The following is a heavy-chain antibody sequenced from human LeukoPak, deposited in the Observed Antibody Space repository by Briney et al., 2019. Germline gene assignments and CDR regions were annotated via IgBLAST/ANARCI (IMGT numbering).Heavy chain of an antibody. V-gene: IGHV4-39*07. Sequence: SETLSLTCTVSGGSISSTTHYWSWIRQPPGKGPEWIGSIYYSGSTYYNPSLKSRVTISVDTSKNQFSLKLSSVTAADTAVYYCARVPELFRGYYDSSGYYGPYGDYWGQGTLVTVSS. CDR2: IYYSGST. CDR1: GGSISSTTHY. J-gene: IGHJ4*02. D-gene: IGHD3-22*01. CDR3: ARVPELFRGYYDSSGYYGPYGDY.